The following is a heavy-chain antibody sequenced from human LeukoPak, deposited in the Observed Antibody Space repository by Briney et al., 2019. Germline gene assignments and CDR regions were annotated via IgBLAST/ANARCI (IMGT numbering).Heavy chain of an antibody. CDR1: GGSISSSSYY. CDR2: IYYSGST. D-gene: IGHD6-13*01. CDR3: ARVYYSSSYDYWYFDL. Sequence: PSETLSLTCTVSGGSISSSSYYWGWIRQPPGKGLAWIGYIYYSGSTNYNPSLKSRVTISVDTSKNQFSLKLSSVTAADTAVYYCARVYYSSSYDYWYFDLWGRGTLVTVSS. J-gene: IGHJ2*01. V-gene: IGHV4-61*05.